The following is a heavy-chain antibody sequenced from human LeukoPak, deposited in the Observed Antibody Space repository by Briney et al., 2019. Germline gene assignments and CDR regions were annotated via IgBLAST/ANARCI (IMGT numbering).Heavy chain of an antibody. CDR1: GFTFSSYA. CDR2: ISGSGGST. V-gene: IGHV3-23*01. Sequence: GGSLRLSCAASGFTFSSYAMSWVRQAPGKGLEWVSAISGSGGSTYYADSVKGRFTISRDNSKNTLYLQINSLRAEDTAVYYCAKVPAASILYYYYYMDVWGKGTTVTVSS. D-gene: IGHD2-2*01. J-gene: IGHJ6*03. CDR3: AKVPAASILYYYYYMDV.